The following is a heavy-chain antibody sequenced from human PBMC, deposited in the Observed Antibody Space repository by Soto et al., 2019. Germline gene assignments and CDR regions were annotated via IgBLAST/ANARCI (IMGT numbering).Heavy chain of an antibody. V-gene: IGHV1-24*01. Sequence: ASVKVSCKVSGYTLTELSMHWVRQAPGKGLEWMGGFDPEDGETIYAQKFQGRVTMTEDTSTDTAYMELSSLRSEDTAVYYCATETLITMIVVANAFDIWGQGTMVTVSS. J-gene: IGHJ3*02. CDR3: ATETLITMIVVANAFDI. D-gene: IGHD3-22*01. CDR2: FDPEDGET. CDR1: GYTLTELS.